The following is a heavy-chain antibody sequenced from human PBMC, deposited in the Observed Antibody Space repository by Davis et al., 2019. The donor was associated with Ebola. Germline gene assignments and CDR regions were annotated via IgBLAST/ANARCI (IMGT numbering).Heavy chain of an antibody. V-gene: IGHV3-21*01. CDR3: ARERWLQLWFFDL. J-gene: IGHJ2*01. CDR1: GFPFSGYI. D-gene: IGHD5-24*01. Sequence: GESLKTPCAASGFPFSGYIMNWVRQAPGKGLEWVASITGNGLYIYYADALKGRFTISRDNAKNVLYLQMNSLRDEDTAVYYCARERWLQLWFFDLWGRGTLVTVSS. CDR2: ITGNGLYI.